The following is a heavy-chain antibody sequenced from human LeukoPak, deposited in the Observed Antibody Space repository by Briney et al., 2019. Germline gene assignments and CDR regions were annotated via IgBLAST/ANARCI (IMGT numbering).Heavy chain of an antibody. J-gene: IGHJ3*02. V-gene: IGHV1-69*06. CDR2: IIPIFGTA. CDR3: ARESHITGTTLGRAFDI. CDR1: GGTFSSYA. D-gene: IGHD1-7*01. Sequence: SVKVSCKASGGTFSSYAISWVRQAPGQGLEWMGGIIPIFGTANYAQKFQGRVTITADKSTSTAYMELSSLRSEDTAVYYCARESHITGTTLGRAFDIWGQGTMVTVSS.